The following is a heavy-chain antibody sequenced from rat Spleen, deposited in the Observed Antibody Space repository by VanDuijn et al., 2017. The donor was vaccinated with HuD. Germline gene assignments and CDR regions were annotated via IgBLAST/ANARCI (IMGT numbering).Heavy chain of an antibody. Sequence: QVQLKESGPGLVQPSQTLSHTCTVSGFSLTSNGVSWVRQPPGKGLEWMGRMRYNGDTSSNSALKSRLSISRDTSKNQVFLKMNSLQTDDTGTYYCTIHPRYWGQGVMVTVSS. D-gene: IGHD3-1*01. CDR1: GFSLTSNG. J-gene: IGHJ2*01. CDR3: TIHPRY. V-gene: IGHV2-63*01. CDR2: MRYNGDT.